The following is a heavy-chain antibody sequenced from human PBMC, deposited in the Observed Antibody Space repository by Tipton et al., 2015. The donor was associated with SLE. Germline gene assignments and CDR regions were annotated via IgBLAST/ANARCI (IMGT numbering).Heavy chain of an antibody. Sequence: SLSSYEMNWVRQPPGKGLEWIGSIYYSGSTYYNPSLKSRVTISVDTSKNQFSLKLSSVTAADTAVYYCASRGAAAAPGWYFDLWGRGTLVTVSS. CDR3: ASRGAAAAPGWYFDL. CDR1: SLSSYE. J-gene: IGHJ2*01. CDR2: IYYSGST. V-gene: IGHV4-39*07. D-gene: IGHD6-13*01.